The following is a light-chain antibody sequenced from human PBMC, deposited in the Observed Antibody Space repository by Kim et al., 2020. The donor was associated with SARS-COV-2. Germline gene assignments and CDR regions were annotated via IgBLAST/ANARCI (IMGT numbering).Light chain of an antibody. CDR2: GAS. CDR1: QGISND. J-gene: IGKJ5*01. Sequence: VSAGERATLSCRASQGISNDLAWYQQKPGQAPRLLIYGASAMETAIPARFSGSGSGTEFTLTISSLQSEDVAVYYCQKYNNGPPTFGQGTRLEIK. V-gene: IGKV3-15*01. CDR3: QKYNNGPPT.